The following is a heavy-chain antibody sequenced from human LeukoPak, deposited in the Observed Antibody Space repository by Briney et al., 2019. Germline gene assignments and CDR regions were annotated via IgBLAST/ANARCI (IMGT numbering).Heavy chain of an antibody. D-gene: IGHD3-22*01. CDR1: GFSFDDYA. J-gene: IGHJ5*01. CDR3: ARESDSSGWYDS. Sequence: PGGSLRLSCAAPGFSFDDYAIHWVRQAPGKGLEWVSLIGGDGGSTFYADSVKGRFTISRDNSKNSLYLQMSSLRSKDTALYYCARESDSSGWYDSWGQGTLVTVSS. V-gene: IGHV3-43*02. CDR2: IGGDGGST.